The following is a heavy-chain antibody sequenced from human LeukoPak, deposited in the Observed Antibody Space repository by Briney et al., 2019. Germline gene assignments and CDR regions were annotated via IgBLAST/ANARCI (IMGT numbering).Heavy chain of an antibody. V-gene: IGHV1-69*17. CDR1: GGTFSIYA. J-gene: IGHJ6*02. Sequence: SVSVSSTASGGTFSIYAISGVRQTPGQGLEWMGGIVPSSEISNNTKKFKGRVTITAHYSASTVFMELGSLRSDDPAVYYCARVGYIRGPQPHGMDVWGQGTTVTVSS. CDR3: ARVGYIRGPQPHGMDV. D-gene: IGHD5-18*01. CDR2: IVPSSEIS.